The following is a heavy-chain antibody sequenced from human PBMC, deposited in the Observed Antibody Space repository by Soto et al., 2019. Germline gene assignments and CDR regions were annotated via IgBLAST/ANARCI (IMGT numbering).Heavy chain of an antibody. V-gene: IGHV1-2*02. D-gene: IGHD6-19*01. CDR2: FNPNSGDT. CDR3: AREASAVLPLDY. Sequence: GASVKVSCKASGYTFTAYSMHWVRQAPGQGLEWIGWFNPNSGDTVYAEKFQGRATLTRDTSISTAYMELSSLRSDDTALYYCAREASAVLPLDYWGQGTLVTVSS. CDR1: GYTFTAYS. J-gene: IGHJ4*02.